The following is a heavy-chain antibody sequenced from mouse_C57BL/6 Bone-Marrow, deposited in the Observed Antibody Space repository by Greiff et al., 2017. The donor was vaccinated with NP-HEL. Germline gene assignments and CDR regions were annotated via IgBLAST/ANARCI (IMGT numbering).Heavy chain of an antibody. CDR1: GYTFTDYY. V-gene: IGHV1-26*01. Sequence: EVQLQQSGPELVKPGASVKISCKASGYTFTDYYMNWVKQSHGKSLEWIGDINPNNGGSSYNQKFKGKGTLTVDKSSSTAYMELRSLTAEDSAVYYCAREDSSGPFDYWGQGTTLTVSS. CDR2: INPNNGGS. CDR3: AREDSSGPFDY. J-gene: IGHJ2*01. D-gene: IGHD3-2*02.